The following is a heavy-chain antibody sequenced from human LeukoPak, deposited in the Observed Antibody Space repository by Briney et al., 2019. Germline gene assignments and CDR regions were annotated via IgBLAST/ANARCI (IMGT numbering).Heavy chain of an antibody. CDR3: ATLGGSWNGYFQH. J-gene: IGHJ1*01. V-gene: IGHV1-24*01. Sequence: ASVKVSCKVSGYTLTELSMHWVRQAPGKGREWMGGFDPEGGETIYAQKFQGRVTMTEDTSTDTAYMELSSLRSEDTAVYYCATLGGSWNGYFQHWGQGTLVTVSS. CDR1: GYTLTELS. D-gene: IGHD2-15*01. CDR2: FDPEGGET.